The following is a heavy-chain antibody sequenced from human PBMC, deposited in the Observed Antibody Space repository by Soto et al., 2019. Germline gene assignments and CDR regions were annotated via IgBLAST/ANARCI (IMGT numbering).Heavy chain of an antibody. J-gene: IGHJ4*02. V-gene: IGHV4-34*01. CDR1: GGSFSGYY. CDR2: INHSGST. Sequence: SETLSLTCAVYGGSFSGYYWSWIRQPPGKGLEWIGEINHSGSTNYNPSLKSRVTISVDTSKYQFSLKLSSVTAADTAVYYCATWDYDILTGYNLIDYWGQGTLVTVSS. D-gene: IGHD3-9*01. CDR3: ATWDYDILTGYNLIDY.